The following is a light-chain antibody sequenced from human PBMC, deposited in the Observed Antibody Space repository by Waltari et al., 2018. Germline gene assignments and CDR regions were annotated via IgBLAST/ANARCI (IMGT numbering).Light chain of an antibody. CDR1: RSNIGSHY. CDR3: AAWDDSLSGPV. V-gene: IGLV1-47*01. CDR2: RNN. J-gene: IGLJ2*01. Sequence: QSVLTQPPSASGTPGQRVTSSCSGSRSNIGSHYVYWYQQPPGTAPKLLIYRNNQRPSGVPDRFSGSKSGTSASLAISGLRSEDEADYYCAAWDDSLSGPVFGGGTKLTVL.